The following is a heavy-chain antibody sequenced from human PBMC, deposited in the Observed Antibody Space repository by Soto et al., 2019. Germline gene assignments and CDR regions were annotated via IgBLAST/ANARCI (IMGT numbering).Heavy chain of an antibody. V-gene: IGHV4-34*01. J-gene: IGHJ4*02. CDR2: IIYSGST. Sequence: QVQLQQWGAGLLKPSETLSLTCAVYGGSFSGYYWSWIRQPPGKGLEWIGEIIYSGSTNYNPSLMSRVTISIYTYKNQFSLKLSSVTAADTAVYYCARGGYGGNSGLGHFDYWGQGTLVNVSS. CDR3: ARGGYGGNSGLGHFDY. D-gene: IGHD2-21*02. CDR1: GGSFSGYY.